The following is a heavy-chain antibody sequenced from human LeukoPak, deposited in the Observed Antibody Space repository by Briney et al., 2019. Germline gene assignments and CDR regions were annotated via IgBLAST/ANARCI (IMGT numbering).Heavy chain of an antibody. Sequence: PGGSLRLSCAASGFTFSIYNMNWVRQTPGKGLGWVSLISSSSGYIYYTDSVKGRFTISRDNAKNSLYLQMNSLRAEDSAVYYCARGSEWEPLYYFDYWGQGSLVTVSS. V-gene: IGHV3-21*06. CDR2: ISSSSGYI. CDR3: ARGSEWEPLYYFDY. CDR1: GFTFSIYN. D-gene: IGHD1-26*01. J-gene: IGHJ4*02.